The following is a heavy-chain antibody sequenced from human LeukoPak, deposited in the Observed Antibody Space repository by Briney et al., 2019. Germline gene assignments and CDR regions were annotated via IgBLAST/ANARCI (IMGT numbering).Heavy chain of an antibody. CDR2: IYTSGST. Sequence: SETLSLTCSVSGGSITNRFYYWSWIRQPAGKGLEWIGRIYTSGSTNYNPSLKSRVTMSVDTSNNQFSLKLSSVTAADTAVYYCARITDRTIFGEIMHGFDIWGQGTPVTVSS. CDR1: GGSITNRFYY. J-gene: IGHJ3*02. CDR3: ARITDRTIFGEIMHGFDI. D-gene: IGHD3-3*01. V-gene: IGHV4-4*07.